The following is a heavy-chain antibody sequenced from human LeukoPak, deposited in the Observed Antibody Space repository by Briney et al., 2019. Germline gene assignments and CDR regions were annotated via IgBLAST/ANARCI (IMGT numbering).Heavy chain of an antibody. V-gene: IGHV4-59*08. D-gene: IGHD1-1*01. CDR2: IYYSGGT. CDR1: GGSISSYY. Sequence: SETLSLTCTVSGGSISSYYWSWIRQPPGKGLEWIGYIYYSGGTNYNPSLKSRVTISVDTSKNQFSLKLSSVTAADTAVYYCASHPVQLERRSWFDPWGQGTLVTVSS. CDR3: ASHPVQLERRSWFDP. J-gene: IGHJ5*02.